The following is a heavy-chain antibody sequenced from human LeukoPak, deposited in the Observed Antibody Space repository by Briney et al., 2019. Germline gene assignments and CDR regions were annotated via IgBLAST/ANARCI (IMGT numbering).Heavy chain of an antibody. CDR3: ARGLSGANNWFDP. D-gene: IGHD4/OR15-4a*01. Sequence: SETLSLTCTVSGGSISGYYCSWIRQPAGKGLEWIGHIYTSGTTNYNPSLKSRVSMSVDTSKNQFSLELSSVAAAATALYYCARGLSGANNWFDPWGQGTLVTVSS. V-gene: IGHV4-4*07. CDR2: IYTSGTT. CDR1: GGSISGYY. J-gene: IGHJ5*02.